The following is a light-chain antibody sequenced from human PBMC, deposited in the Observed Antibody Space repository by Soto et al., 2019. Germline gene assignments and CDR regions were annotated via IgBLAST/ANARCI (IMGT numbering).Light chain of an antibody. Sequence: QSVLTQPASVSGSPGQSIAISCTGTSSVVGGYSYVSWYQQQPGKAPKLVISDVSNRPSGVSDRFSGSKSGNTASLTISGLQTEDEADYYCASYTTSSPYVFVTGTKVTV. CDR3: ASYTTSSPYV. CDR2: DVS. V-gene: IGLV2-14*01. J-gene: IGLJ1*01. CDR1: SSVVGGYSY.